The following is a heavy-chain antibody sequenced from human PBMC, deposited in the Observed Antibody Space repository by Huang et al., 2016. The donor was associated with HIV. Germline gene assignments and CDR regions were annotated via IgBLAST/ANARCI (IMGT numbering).Heavy chain of an antibody. J-gene: IGHJ3*01. D-gene: IGHD3-16*01. CDR1: GGSFNNFG. CDR3: AKRGGAWGSPYAFDL. V-gene: IGHV1-69*13. Sequence: QVQLVQSGAEVRKPGSSVKVSCRASGGSFNNFGINWVRQAPGQGLEWRGGIIPRFGTRNDAQRFKDRVTITADETTGVFHLEVTSLRSDDTAVYFCAKRGGAWGSPYAFDLWGPGTMVTVSS. CDR2: IIPRFGTR.